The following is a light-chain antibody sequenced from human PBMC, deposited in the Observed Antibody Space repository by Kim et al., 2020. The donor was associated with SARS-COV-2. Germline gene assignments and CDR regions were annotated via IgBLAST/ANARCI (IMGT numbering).Light chain of an antibody. Sequence: GERSIISCTRHNYSSETNTVNWYQHVPGTAPKVHIYNNEQRPSGIPDRFSCSKSGTSASLALSGLQSEDEAEYYYAAWDDSLDGWVFAGGTKVTVL. CDR1: NYSSETNT. J-gene: IGLJ3*02. V-gene: IGLV1-44*01. CDR2: NNE. CDR3: AAWDDSLDGWV.